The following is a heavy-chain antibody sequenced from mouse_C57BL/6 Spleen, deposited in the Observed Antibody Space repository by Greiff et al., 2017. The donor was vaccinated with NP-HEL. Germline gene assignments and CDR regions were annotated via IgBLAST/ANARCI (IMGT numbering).Heavy chain of an antibody. CDR2: IDPSDSYT. D-gene: IGHD2-5*01. J-gene: IGHJ2*01. Sequence: VQLQQPGAELVKPGASVKLSCKASGYTFTSYWMQWVKQRPGQGLEWIGEIDPSDSYTNSNQKFKGKATLTVDTSSSTAYMQLSSLTSEDSAVYYCARTSYYSNPYYFDYWGQGTTLTVSS. V-gene: IGHV1-50*01. CDR1: GYTFTSYW. CDR3: ARTSYYSNPYYFDY.